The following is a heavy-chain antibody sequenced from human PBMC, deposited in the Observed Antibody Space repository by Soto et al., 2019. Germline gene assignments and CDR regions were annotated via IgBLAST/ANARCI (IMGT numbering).Heavy chain of an antibody. CDR3: ARILAAAGPAGPSMDV. CDR1: GFSLSTSGMC. Sequence: SGPTLVNPPQTLTLTCTFSGFSLSTSGMCVSWIRQPPGKALEWLARIDWDDDKYYSTSLKTRLTISKDTSKNQVVLTMTNMDPVDTATYYCARILAAAGPAGPSMDVWGKGTTVTVSS. CDR2: IDWDDDK. J-gene: IGHJ6*03. D-gene: IGHD6-13*01. V-gene: IGHV2-70*11.